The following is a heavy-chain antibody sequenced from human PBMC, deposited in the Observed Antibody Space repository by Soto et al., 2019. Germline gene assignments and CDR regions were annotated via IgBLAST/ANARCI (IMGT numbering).Heavy chain of an antibody. CDR1: GGSINNYY. CDR2: IYYSGST. V-gene: IGHV4-59*12. Sequence: SETLSLTWTVSGGSINNYYWAWIRQHPGKGLEWIGCIYYSGSTYYNPSLKSRVTISVDTSKNQFSLKLSSVTAADTAVYYCAREGLYSSTFDYWGQGTLVTVSS. CDR3: AREGLYSSTFDY. J-gene: IGHJ4*02. D-gene: IGHD2-2*01.